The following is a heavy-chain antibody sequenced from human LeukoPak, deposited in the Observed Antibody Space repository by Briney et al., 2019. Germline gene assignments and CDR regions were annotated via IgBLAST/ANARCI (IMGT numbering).Heavy chain of an antibody. D-gene: IGHD1-26*01. J-gene: IGHJ4*02. Sequence: GGSLRLSCVASGFTFSSSWMSWVRQAPGKGLEWVAHLSQDGNEKYYVDSVKGRFTISRDNAKNSLYLQMNSLRVEDTAVYYCARDRGSSIVGADFDSWGQGTRVTVSS. CDR2: LSQDGNEK. V-gene: IGHV3-7*01. CDR1: GFTFSSSW. CDR3: ARDRGSSIVGADFDS.